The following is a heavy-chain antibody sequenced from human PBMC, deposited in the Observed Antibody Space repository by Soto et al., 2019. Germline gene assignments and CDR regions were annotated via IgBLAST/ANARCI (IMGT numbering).Heavy chain of an antibody. V-gene: IGHV4-34*01. CDR1: GGSFSGYY. CDR3: ARAGSGWYFRGSFYFDY. J-gene: IGHJ4*02. CDR2: INHSGST. D-gene: IGHD6-19*01. Sequence: PSETLSLTCAVYGGSFSGYYWSWIRQPPGKGLEWIGEINHSGSTNHNPSLKSRVTISVDTSKNQFFLKLSSVTAADTAVYYCARAGSGWYFRGSFYFDYWGQGTLVTVSS.